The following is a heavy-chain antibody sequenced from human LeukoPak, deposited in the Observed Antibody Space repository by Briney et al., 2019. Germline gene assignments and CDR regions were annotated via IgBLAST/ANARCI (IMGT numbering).Heavy chain of an antibody. D-gene: IGHD6-13*01. Sequence: ASVKVSCKASGYTFTSYAMNWVRQAPGQGLEWMGWINTNTGNPMYAQGVTGRFVFSLDTSVSTAYLQISSLKAEDTAVYYCARDTYTSSWYWYGLDVWGQGTTVTVSS. V-gene: IGHV7-4-1*02. CDR1: GYTFTSYA. CDR3: ARDTYTSSWYWYGLDV. J-gene: IGHJ6*02. CDR2: INTNTGNP.